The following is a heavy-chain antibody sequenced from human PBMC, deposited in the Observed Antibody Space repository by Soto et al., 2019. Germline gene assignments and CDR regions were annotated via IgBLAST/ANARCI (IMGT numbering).Heavy chain of an antibody. J-gene: IGHJ4*02. CDR1: GYVFTSFA. Sequence: ASVKVSCKTSGYVFTSFAIHWMRQAPGQGPEWMGWINTGNGDSKYSEKFQDRVTITRDTSATTAYMELSSLRSEDTAVYYCARSKTIVMPGFDHWGQGTLVTVSS. CDR3: ARSKTIVMPGFDH. D-gene: IGHD2-21*01. CDR2: INTGNGDS. V-gene: IGHV1-3*04.